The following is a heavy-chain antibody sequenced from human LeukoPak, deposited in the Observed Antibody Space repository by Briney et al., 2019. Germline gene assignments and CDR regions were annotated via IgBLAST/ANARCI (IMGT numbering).Heavy chain of an antibody. Sequence: GGSLRLSCAASGFTFSSYAMSWVRQAPGKGLEWVSAIRGSGGSTYYADSVKGRFTISRDNSKNTLYLQMNSLRAEDTAVYYCAKDKYPSPATFDYWGQGTLVTVSS. CDR2: IRGSGGST. J-gene: IGHJ4*02. V-gene: IGHV3-23*01. CDR3: AKDKYPSPATFDY. D-gene: IGHD2/OR15-2a*01. CDR1: GFTFSSYA.